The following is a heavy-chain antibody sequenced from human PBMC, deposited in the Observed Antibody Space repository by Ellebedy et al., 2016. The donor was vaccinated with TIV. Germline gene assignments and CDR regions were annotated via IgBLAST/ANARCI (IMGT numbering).Heavy chain of an antibody. CDR3: VRDKMGDATTGRKFDY. CDR2: IKQDGSEK. V-gene: IGHV3-7*01. D-gene: IGHD2-15*01. J-gene: IGHJ4*02. CDR1: GFMFTNYW. Sequence: GGSLRLXCAASGFMFTNYWMSWVRQAPGKGLEWVATIKQDGSEKYYVASVTGRFTISRDNAKKSLYLQMNSLRAEGTDTAVYYCVRDKMGDATTGRKFDYWGQGTLVTVFS.